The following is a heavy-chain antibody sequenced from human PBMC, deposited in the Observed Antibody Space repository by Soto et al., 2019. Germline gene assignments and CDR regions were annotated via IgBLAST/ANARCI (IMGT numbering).Heavy chain of an antibody. V-gene: IGHV4-39*01. D-gene: IGHD2-2*01. CDR1: GGSISSSSYY. J-gene: IGHJ5*02. Sequence: QLQLQESGPGLVKPSETLSLTCTVSGGSISSSSYYWGWIRQPPGKGLEWIGSIYYSGSTYYNPSLKSRVTISVDTSKNQFSLKLSSVTAADTAVYYCARHRTANRVPAYGPWGQGTLVTVSS. CDR2: IYYSGST. CDR3: ARHRTANRVPAYGP.